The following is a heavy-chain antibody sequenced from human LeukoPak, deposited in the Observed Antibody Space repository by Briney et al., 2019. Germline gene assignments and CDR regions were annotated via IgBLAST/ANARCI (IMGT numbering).Heavy chain of an antibody. V-gene: IGHV4-39*01. CDR2: IYYSGST. CDR3: ARLVGRGIPQNWFDP. Sequence: PSETLSLTCTVSGGSISSSSYYWGWIRQPPGKGLEWIGSIYYSGSTYYNPSLKSRATISVDTSKNQFSLKLSSVTAADTAVYYCARLVGRGIPQNWFDPWGQGTLVTVSS. J-gene: IGHJ5*02. D-gene: IGHD3-10*01. CDR1: GGSISSSSYY.